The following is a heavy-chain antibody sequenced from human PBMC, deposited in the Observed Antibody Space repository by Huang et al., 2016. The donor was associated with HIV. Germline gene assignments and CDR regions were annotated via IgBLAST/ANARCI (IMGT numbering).Heavy chain of an antibody. CDR3: ARGGPVGYFNL. CDR2: ISGSGSSI. CDR1: GFLFTTFT. V-gene: IGHV3-21*01. Sequence: EVQLEESGGALVKPGWSLRLSCAATGFLFTTFTRHWVRQAPGKGLEWVSSISGSGSSIYYADAVKGRFTISRDNTKKSLYLQMSSLSVDDTAFYFCARGGPVGYFNLWGHGTLVSVSS. D-gene: IGHD2-15*01. J-gene: IGHJ4*03.